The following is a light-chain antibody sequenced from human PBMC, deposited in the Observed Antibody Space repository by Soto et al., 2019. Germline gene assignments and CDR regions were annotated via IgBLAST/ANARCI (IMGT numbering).Light chain of an antibody. CDR3: GSLAGNNNLV. Sequence: QSALTQPPSASGSPGQSVTISCTGTSSDVGGYNYVSWYQQHPGKAPKLMISEVSKRPSGVPDRFSGSKSGTTASLTVSGLQAEEEADYYCGSLAGNNNLVFGGGTQLTVL. J-gene: IGLJ2*01. CDR1: SSDVGGYNY. V-gene: IGLV2-8*01. CDR2: EVS.